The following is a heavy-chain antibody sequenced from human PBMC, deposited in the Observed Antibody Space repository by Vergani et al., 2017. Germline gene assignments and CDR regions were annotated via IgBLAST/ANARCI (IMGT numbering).Heavy chain of an antibody. V-gene: IGHV3-30*18. CDR2: ISYDGSNK. D-gene: IGHD6-13*01. Sequence: QVQLVESGGGVVQPGRSLRLSCAASGFTFSSYGMHWVRQAPGKGLEWVAVISYDGSNKYYADSVKGRFTISRDNSKNTLYLQMNSLRAEDTAVYYCAKVLEGSSSWYGGFYYYYGMDVWGQGP. J-gene: IGHJ6*02. CDR1: GFTFSSYG. CDR3: AKVLEGSSSWYGGFYYYYGMDV.